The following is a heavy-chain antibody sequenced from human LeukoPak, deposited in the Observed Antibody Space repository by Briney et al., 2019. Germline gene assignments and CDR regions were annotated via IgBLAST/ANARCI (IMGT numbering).Heavy chain of an antibody. CDR2: IIPIFGTA. V-gene: IGHV1-69*01. Sequence: ASVKVSCKASGGTFSSYAISWVRQAPGQGLEWMGGIIPIFGTANYAQEFQGRVTITADESTSTAYMELSSLRSEDTAVYYCARPPEDPPESVADYYYYGMDVWGQGTTVTVSS. J-gene: IGHJ6*02. D-gene: IGHD6-19*01. CDR3: ARPPEDPPESVADYYYYGMDV. CDR1: GGTFSSYA.